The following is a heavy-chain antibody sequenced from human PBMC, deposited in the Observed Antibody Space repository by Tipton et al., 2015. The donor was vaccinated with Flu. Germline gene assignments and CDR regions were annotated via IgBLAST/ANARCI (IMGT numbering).Heavy chain of an antibody. CDR2: MYTSGST. CDR3: ARIRWEMSTVITDWYFDP. D-gene: IGHD4-11*01. V-gene: IGHV4-61*02. CDR1: GGSISSSSYY. J-gene: IGHJ2*01. Sequence: TLSLTCTVSGGSISSSSYYWSWIRQPAGKGLEWIGRMYTSGSTNYNPSLKSRVTISVDTSRNQFYLKLSSVTAADTAVYYCARIRWEMSTVITDWYFDPWGRGTLVTVSS.